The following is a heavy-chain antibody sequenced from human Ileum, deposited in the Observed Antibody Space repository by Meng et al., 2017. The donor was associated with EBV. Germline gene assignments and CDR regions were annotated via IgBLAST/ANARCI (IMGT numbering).Heavy chain of an antibody. CDR3: ARDSGYSRSWSGDY. Sequence: HVEVVQSGCGFKKPAASVKVSCQASGYTCTRNAINWVRQAPGQGLEWMGWSSTNTGNPTYAQGFAGRFVFSLDTSFSTAYLQSSGLKAEDTAIYYCARDSGYSRSWSGDYWGQGTLVTVSS. CDR1: GYTCTRNA. J-gene: IGHJ4*02. D-gene: IGHD6-13*01. CDR2: SSTNTGNP. V-gene: IGHV7-4-1*02.